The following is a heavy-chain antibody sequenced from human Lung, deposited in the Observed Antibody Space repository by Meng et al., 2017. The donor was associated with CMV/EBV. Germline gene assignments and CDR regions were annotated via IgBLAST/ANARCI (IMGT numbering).Heavy chain of an antibody. V-gene: IGHV3-7*01. J-gene: IGHJ4*02. D-gene: IGHD4-17*01. Sequence: GESLKISCAASGFILSSYWMSWVRQAPGKGLEWVANIKQDGSEKYYVDSVRGRFTISRDNAKSSLYLQMNGLRAEDTAVYYCARNPVTNRRGSHFDCWGQXTLVTVS. CDR3: ARNPVTNRRGSHFDC. CDR2: IKQDGSEK. CDR1: GFILSSYW.